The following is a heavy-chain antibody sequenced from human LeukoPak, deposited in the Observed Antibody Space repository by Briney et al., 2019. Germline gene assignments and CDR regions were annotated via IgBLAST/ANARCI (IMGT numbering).Heavy chain of an antibody. V-gene: IGHV3-30*02. Sequence: GGSLRLSCAASGFSFSSYGMHWVRQAPGKGLEWVAFIRYDGSNKYYADSVKGRFTISRDNSKNTLYLQMNSLRAEDTAVYYCATDLSDPPNYWGLGTLVTISS. J-gene: IGHJ4*02. CDR1: GFSFSSYG. D-gene: IGHD1-26*01. CDR2: IRYDGSNK. CDR3: ATDLSDPPNY.